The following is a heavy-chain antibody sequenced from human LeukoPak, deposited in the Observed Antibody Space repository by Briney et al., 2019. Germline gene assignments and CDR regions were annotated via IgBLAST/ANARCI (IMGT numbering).Heavy chain of an antibody. D-gene: IGHD6-13*01. CDR3: AREGRIAAAGTYFWFDP. Sequence: SVKVSCKASGYTFTGYYMHWVRQAPGLGLEWMGGIIPIFGTANYAQKFQGRVTITADESTSTACMELSSLRSEDTAVYYCAREGRIAAAGTYFWFDPWGQGTLVTVSS. CDR2: IIPIFGTA. J-gene: IGHJ5*02. V-gene: IGHV1-69*13. CDR1: GYTFTGYY.